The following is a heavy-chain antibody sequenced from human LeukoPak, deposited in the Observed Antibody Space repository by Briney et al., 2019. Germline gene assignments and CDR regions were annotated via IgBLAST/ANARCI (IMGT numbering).Heavy chain of an antibody. Sequence: GGSLRLSCAASGFTFSSYAMHWVRQAPGKGLEWVAVISYDGSNKYYADSVKGRFTISRDNSKNTLYLQMNSLRAEDTAVYHCASRATVTTDRFWFDPWGQGTLVTVSS. CDR3: ASRATVTTDRFWFDP. D-gene: IGHD4-11*01. CDR1: GFTFSSYA. CDR2: ISYDGSNK. J-gene: IGHJ5*02. V-gene: IGHV3-30*14.